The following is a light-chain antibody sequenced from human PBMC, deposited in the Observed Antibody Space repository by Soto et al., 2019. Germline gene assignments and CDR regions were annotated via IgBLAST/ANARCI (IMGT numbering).Light chain of an antibody. CDR3: QQLHTYLLT. CDR1: QAISTY. J-gene: IGKJ4*01. CDR2: AAS. V-gene: IGKV1-9*01. Sequence: DIQLTQSPSFLSASIGDSVTITCRASQAISTYLAWYQQKPGKAPNLLVYAASTLHSGVPSRFSGSGSGTEFTLTITSLQPEDFATYYCQQLHTYLLTFGGGTKVQIK.